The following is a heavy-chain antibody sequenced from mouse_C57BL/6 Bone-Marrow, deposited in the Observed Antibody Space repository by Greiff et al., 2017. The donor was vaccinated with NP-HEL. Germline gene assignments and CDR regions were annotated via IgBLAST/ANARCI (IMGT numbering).Heavy chain of an antibody. V-gene: IGHV1-69*01. CDR1: GYTFTSYW. Sequence: VQLQQPGAELVMPGASVKLSCKASGYTFTSYWMHWVKQRPGQGLEWIGEIDPSDSYTNYNQKFKGKSTLTVDKSYSTAYMQLSSLTSEDSAVYYCATSLYYGKPYFDYWGQGTTLTVSS. J-gene: IGHJ2*01. CDR2: IDPSDSYT. D-gene: IGHD2-1*01. CDR3: ATSLYYGKPYFDY.